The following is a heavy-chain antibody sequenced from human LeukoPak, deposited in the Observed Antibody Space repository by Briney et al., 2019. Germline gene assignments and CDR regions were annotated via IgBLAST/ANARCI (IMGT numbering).Heavy chain of an antibody. Sequence: PGRSLRLSCAASGFTFSSYGMHWVRQAPGKGLEWVAVIWYDGSNKYYADSVKGRFTISRDNSKNTLYLQMNSLRAEDTAVYYCAEGTSGYFQHWGQGTLVTVSS. J-gene: IGHJ1*01. CDR2: IWYDGSNK. CDR3: AEGTSGYFQH. CDR1: GFTFSSYG. V-gene: IGHV3-33*06.